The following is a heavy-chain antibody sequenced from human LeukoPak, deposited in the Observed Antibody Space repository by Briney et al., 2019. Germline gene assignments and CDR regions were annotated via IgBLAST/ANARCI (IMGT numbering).Heavy chain of an antibody. Sequence: GGSLRLSCAASGFTFSSYWMHWVRQAPGKGLVWVSRINSDGSSTSYADSVKGRFTISRDNAKNTLYLQMNSLRAEDTAVYYCARERSLGYGDYVSAFDIWGQGTMVTVSS. CDR3: ARERSLGYGDYVSAFDI. D-gene: IGHD4-17*01. J-gene: IGHJ3*02. V-gene: IGHV3-74*01. CDR2: INSDGSST. CDR1: GFTFSSYW.